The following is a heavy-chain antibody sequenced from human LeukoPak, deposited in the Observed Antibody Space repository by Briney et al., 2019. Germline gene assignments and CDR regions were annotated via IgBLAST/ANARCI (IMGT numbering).Heavy chain of an antibody. Sequence: GESLRISCKGSGYSFTSYWISWVRQMPGKGLAWMGRIDPSDSYTNYSPSFQGHVTISADKSISTAYLQWSSLKASGTAMYYCARSNLPYYDILTGYYPPPYYFDYWGQGTLVTVSS. CDR1: GYSFTSYW. V-gene: IGHV5-10-1*01. D-gene: IGHD3-9*01. CDR2: IDPSDSYT. CDR3: ARSNLPYYDILTGYYPPPYYFDY. J-gene: IGHJ4*02.